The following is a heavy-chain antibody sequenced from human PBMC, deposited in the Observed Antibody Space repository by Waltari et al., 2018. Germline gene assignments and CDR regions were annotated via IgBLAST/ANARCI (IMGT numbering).Heavy chain of an antibody. V-gene: IGHV3-23*04. D-gene: IGHD3-3*01. J-gene: IGHJ4*02. CDR2: ISGSGGSK. CDR3: AKAQSLRFLEWLCLDY. CDR1: GFTFSSYA. Sequence: EVQLVESGGGLVQPGGSLRLSCAASGFTFSSYAMSWVRQAPGKGLEWVSAISGSGGSKYYADSVKGRFTISRDNSKNTLYLQMNSLRAEDTAVYYCAKAQSLRFLEWLCLDYWGQGTLVTVSS.